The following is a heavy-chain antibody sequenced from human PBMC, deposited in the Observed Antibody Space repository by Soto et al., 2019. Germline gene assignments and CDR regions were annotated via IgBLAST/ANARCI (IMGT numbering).Heavy chain of an antibody. V-gene: IGHV3-15*01. D-gene: IGHD3-22*01. CDR1: GFTFNNAW. CDR2: IKTIFDGGTT. CDR3: AKGPGIVVGETIGALDM. J-gene: IGHJ3*02. Sequence: VGSLRLSCTASGFTFNNAWMTWVRQAPGKGLEWVGRIKTIFDGGTTDYAAPVRGRCSISRDDSKNTLYLEMNSLKTEDTGVYYCAKGPGIVVGETIGALDMWGQGTMVTVSS.